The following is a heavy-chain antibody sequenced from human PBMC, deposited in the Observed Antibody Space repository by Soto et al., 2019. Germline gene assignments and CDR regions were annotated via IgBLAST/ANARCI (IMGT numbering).Heavy chain of an antibody. CDR1: GGTFSSYA. CDR3: ARSYCSGGSCYSREITKFDY. Sequence: QVQLVQSGAEVKKPGSSVKVSCKASGGTFSSYAISWVRQAPGQGLEWMGGIIPIFGTANYAQKFQGRVTITADESTSTAYMELSRLRSEDTAVYYCARSYCSGGSCYSREITKFDYWGHGTLVTVSS. V-gene: IGHV1-69*01. CDR2: IIPIFGTA. D-gene: IGHD2-15*01. J-gene: IGHJ4*01.